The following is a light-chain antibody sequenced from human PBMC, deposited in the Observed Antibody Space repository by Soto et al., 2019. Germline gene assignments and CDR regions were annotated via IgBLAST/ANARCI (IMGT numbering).Light chain of an antibody. CDR3: SSYTSSSIRYV. CDR1: SSDVGGYNY. V-gene: IGLV2-14*01. J-gene: IGLJ1*01. Sequence: QSVLTQPASVSGSPGQSITISCTGTSSDVGGYNYVSWYQQHPGKAPKLMIYDVSNRPSGASSRFSGSKSGNTASLTISGLQAEDGADYYCSSYTSSSIRYVFGTGTKVTVL. CDR2: DVS.